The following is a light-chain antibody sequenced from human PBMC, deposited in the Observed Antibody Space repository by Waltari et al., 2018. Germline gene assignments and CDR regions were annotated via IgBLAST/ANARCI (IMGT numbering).Light chain of an antibody. V-gene: IGKV3-20*01. Sequence: EIVLTQSPGTLSLSQGERATLSSRASQSVRSGYFAWYQQKPGQAPKLLIYAASSRAAGVPDRFSGSGSGTDFTLTVSRLEPEDFAVYYCHQYGSAPPYTFGQGTRLEIK. CDR1: QSVRSGY. CDR3: HQYGSAPPYT. CDR2: AAS. J-gene: IGKJ2*01.